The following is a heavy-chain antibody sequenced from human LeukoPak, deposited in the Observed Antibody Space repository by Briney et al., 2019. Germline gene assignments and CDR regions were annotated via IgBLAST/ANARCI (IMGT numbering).Heavy chain of an antibody. J-gene: IGHJ5*02. V-gene: IGHV3-66*03. CDR1: GFTVSNNY. D-gene: IGHD3/OR15-3a*01. CDR2: IRDSGEA. Sequence: PGGSLRLSCAASGFTVSNNYMNWVRQAPGKGLEWVGLIRDSGEAFYADFARGRFAISRDESENTLYLQMNSLRVEDTAVYFCARDRAANQDWVEFDPWGQGTPVIVSS. CDR3: ARDRAANQDWVEFDP.